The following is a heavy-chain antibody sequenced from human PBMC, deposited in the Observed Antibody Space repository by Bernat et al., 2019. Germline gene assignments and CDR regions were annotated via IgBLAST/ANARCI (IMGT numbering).Heavy chain of an antibody. CDR1: GYTFTSYY. J-gene: IGHJ6*02. V-gene: IGHV1-46*01. CDR2: INPSGGST. CDR3: ARSFYDSSGYYYYYYYYGMDV. Sequence: QVQLVQSGAEVKKPGASVKVSCKASGYTFTSYYMHWVRQAPGQGLEWMGIINPSGGSTSYAQKFQGRVTMTRDTSTCTVYMELSSLRSEDTAVYYCARSFYDSSGYYYYYYYYGMDVWGQGTTVTVSS. D-gene: IGHD3-22*01.